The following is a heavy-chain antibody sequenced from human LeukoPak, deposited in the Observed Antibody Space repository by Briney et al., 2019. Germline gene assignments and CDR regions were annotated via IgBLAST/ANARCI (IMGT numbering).Heavy chain of an antibody. J-gene: IGHJ3*02. CDR3: ARVVTMIVVTMEGRGARTDAFDI. CDR2: ISSSSSYI. Sequence: KPGGSLRLSCAASGFTFSSYSMNWVRQAPGKGLEWVSSISSSSSYIYYADSVKGRFTISRDNAKNSLYLQMNSLRAEDTAVHYCARVVTMIVVTMEGRGARTDAFDIWGQGTMVTVSS. V-gene: IGHV3-21*01. CDR1: GFTFSSYS. D-gene: IGHD3-22*01.